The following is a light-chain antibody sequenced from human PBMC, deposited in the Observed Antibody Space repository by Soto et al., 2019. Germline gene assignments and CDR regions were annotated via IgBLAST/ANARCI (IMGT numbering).Light chain of an antibody. CDR1: QSISSW. V-gene: IGKV1-5*01. CDR3: QQYNSYSPGWT. CDR2: DAS. Sequence: DVQMTQSLSTLSASVGDRVTITCRASQSISSWLAWYQQKPGKAPKLLIYDASSLESGVPSRFSGSGSGTEFTLTISSLQPDDFATYYCQQYNSYSPGWTFGQGTKVDIK. J-gene: IGKJ1*01.